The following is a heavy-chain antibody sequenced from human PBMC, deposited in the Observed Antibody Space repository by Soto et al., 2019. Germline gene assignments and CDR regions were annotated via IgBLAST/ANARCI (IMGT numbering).Heavy chain of an antibody. D-gene: IGHD2-21*02. CDR2: INPSGGST. Sequence: QVQLVQSGAGVKKPGASVKVSCKASGYTFTSYYMHWVRQAPGQGLEWMGIINPSGGSTSYAQKFQGRVTMTRDTSTSTVYMELSSLRSEDTAVYYCARDRELAYCGGDCYLAAFDIWGQGTMVTVSS. CDR3: ARDRELAYCGGDCYLAAFDI. V-gene: IGHV1-46*01. J-gene: IGHJ3*02. CDR1: GYTFTSYY.